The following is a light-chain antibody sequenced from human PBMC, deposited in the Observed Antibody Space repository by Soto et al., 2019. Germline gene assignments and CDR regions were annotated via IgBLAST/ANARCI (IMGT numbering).Light chain of an antibody. V-gene: IGKV1-33*01. J-gene: IGKJ4*01. CDR2: GAS. CDR1: QDIYNY. Sequence: DIQMNQSPSSLSASVGDRVTITCQASQDIYNYLNWYQQKPGKAPKLLIYGASNLQTGVPSRFTGRGSGTDFTFTISSLQSEDIATYYCQQYETLPPTFGGGTKVEIK. CDR3: QQYETLPPT.